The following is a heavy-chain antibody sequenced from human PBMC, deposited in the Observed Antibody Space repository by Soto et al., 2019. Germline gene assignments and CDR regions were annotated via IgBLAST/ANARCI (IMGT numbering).Heavy chain of an antibody. CDR3: ARSVAVPCSHIDY. D-gene: IGHD3-10*02. CDR2: IDYIGTN. J-gene: IGHJ4*02. V-gene: IGHV4-59*01. Sequence: LSLTCSVLGGSISGSYRLWIRHSPGNGLQWLDYIDYIGTNNYRPTVRSRVSISVDTSKDEFSLRMSSMTAADRAGYFCARSVAVPCSHIDYWGQGTKVTVSS. CDR1: GGSISGSY.